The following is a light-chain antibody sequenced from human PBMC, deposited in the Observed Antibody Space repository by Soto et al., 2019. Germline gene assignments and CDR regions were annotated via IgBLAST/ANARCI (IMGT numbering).Light chain of an antibody. CDR2: GAS. V-gene: IGKV3-20*01. CDR3: QHEGSSPLYT. CDR1: QSLAGNY. Sequence: EIVLTQSPGTLSLSPGERATLSCRASQSLAGNYLAWYRQKPGQAPRLLIQGASSRAAGIPARFSASGSETDFTLTISRREPEDFAVYYCQHEGSSPLYTFGQGTQLETK. J-gene: IGKJ2*01.